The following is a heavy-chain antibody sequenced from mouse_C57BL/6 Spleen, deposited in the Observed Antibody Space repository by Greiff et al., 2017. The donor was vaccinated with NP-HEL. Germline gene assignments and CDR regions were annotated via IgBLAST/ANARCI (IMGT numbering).Heavy chain of an antibody. Sequence: EVKLVEPGPGLVKPSHSLSLSCTASGYSFTSCYFWYLNRQPPGNILEWMGNITYDGSNNYNQTFKNRTTLTLDTSKNQFFLRLNSVTTEDAATYGCARDPDYDGSRDFEVWGTGTTVTVSS. CDR1: GYSFTSCYF. CDR2: ITYDGSN. CDR3: ARDPDYDGSRDFEV. J-gene: IGHJ1*03. D-gene: IGHD1-1*01. V-gene: IGHV3-6*01.